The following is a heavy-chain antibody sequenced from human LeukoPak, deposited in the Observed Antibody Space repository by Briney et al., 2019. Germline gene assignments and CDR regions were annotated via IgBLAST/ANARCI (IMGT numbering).Heavy chain of an antibody. CDR3: VIYGGSDTNAFDI. Sequence: PGGSLRLSXAASGFTFSSYAMTWVRQGPGKGVEWVADISGVGGSTFYADSVKGRFTISRDNSKNTLYLQMYSLRAEDAAVYYCVIYGGSDTNAFDIWGQGTMVTVSS. J-gene: IGHJ3*02. CDR2: ISGVGGST. V-gene: IGHV3-23*01. CDR1: GFTFSSYA. D-gene: IGHD2-15*01.